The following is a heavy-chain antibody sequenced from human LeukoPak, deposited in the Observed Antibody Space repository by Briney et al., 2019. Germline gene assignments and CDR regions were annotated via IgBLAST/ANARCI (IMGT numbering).Heavy chain of an antibody. CDR2: INPNSGGT. D-gene: IGHD2-21*02. J-gene: IGHJ4*02. CDR1: GYTFTGYY. CDR3: ARGSHIVVVTALY. Sequence: ASVTVSCKASGYTFTGYYMHWVRQAPGQGLEWMGWINPNSGGTNYAQKFQGRVTMTRDTSISTAYMELSRLRSDDTAVYCCARGSHIVVVTALYWGQGTLVTVSS. V-gene: IGHV1-2*02.